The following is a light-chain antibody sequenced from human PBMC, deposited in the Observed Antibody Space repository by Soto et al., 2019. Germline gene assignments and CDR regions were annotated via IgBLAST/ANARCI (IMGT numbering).Light chain of an antibody. Sequence: QSALTQPASVSGSPGQSITISCTGTSSDVGAYTSVSWYQQHPGKAPKLMIYEVSNRPSGVSNRFSGSKSANTASLTISGLQADDEAHYYCTSYASDGRNYVFGTGTMLTVL. V-gene: IGLV2-14*01. CDR3: TSYASDGRNYV. J-gene: IGLJ1*01. CDR2: EVS. CDR1: SSDVGAYTS.